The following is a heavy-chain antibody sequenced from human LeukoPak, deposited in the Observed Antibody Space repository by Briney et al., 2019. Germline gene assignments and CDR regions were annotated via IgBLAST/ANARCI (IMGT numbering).Heavy chain of an antibody. D-gene: IGHD3-22*01. V-gene: IGHV3-23*01. CDR2: ISGSGGST. J-gene: IGHJ4*02. Sequence: PGGSLRLSCAASGFTFSSYAMSWVRQAPGKGLEWVSAISGSGGSTYYADSVKGRFTISRDNSKNTLYLQMNSLRAEDTAVYYCAKDPEIYYYYDSSGSFDYWGQGTLVTVSS. CDR1: GFTFSSYA. CDR3: AKDPEIYYYYDSSGSFDY.